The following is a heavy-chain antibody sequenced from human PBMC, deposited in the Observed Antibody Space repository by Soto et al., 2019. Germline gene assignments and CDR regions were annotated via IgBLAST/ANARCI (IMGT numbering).Heavy chain of an antibody. V-gene: IGHV3-23*01. J-gene: IGHJ6*03. CDR2: ISGSGGST. D-gene: IGHD1-26*01. CDR3: AKDSALGRKWNYYMDV. Sequence: GGSLRLSCAASGFTFSSYAMSWVRQAPGKGLEWVSAISGSGGSTYYADSVKGRFTISRDNSKNTLYLQMNSLRAEDTAVYYCAKDSALGRKWNYYMDVWGKGTTVTVSS. CDR1: GFTFSSYA.